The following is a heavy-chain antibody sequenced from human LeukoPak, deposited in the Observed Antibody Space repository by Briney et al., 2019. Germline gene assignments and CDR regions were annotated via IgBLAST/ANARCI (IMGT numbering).Heavy chain of an antibody. Sequence: GASVKVSCKASGYTFTSYAMNWVRQATGQGLEWMGWVNPNSGNTGYAQKFQGRVTMTMDPSISTAYMELSSLTSADTAVYYCARRSDGYDSSAYCHWGQGTLVTVSS. CDR1: GYTFTSYA. CDR3: ARRSDGYDSSAYCH. J-gene: IGHJ4*02. V-gene: IGHV1-8*02. D-gene: IGHD3-22*01. CDR2: VNPNSGNT.